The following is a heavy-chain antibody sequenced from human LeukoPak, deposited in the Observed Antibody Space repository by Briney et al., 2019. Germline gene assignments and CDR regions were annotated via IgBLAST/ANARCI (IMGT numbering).Heavy chain of an antibody. CDR2: IYYSGST. J-gene: IGHJ4*02. V-gene: IGHV4-39*07. CDR3: ATTTIRLGY. Sequence: SETLSLTCTVSGGSISSSSYYWSWIRQPPGKGLEWIGSIYYSGSTYYNPSLKSRVTISVDTSKNQFSLKLSSVTAADTAVYYCATTTIRLGYWGQGTLVTVSS. D-gene: IGHD1-26*01. CDR1: GGSISSSSYY.